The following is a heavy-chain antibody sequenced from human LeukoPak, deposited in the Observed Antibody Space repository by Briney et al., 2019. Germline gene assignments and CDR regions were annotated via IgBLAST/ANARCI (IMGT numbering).Heavy chain of an antibody. CDR3: ARLEEDLTLGVAGYWFVP. Sequence: GESLKISCKGSGYSFTTHWIGWVRQMPGKGLEWMGIIYPDDSNTRYSPSFQGQVTLSADKSINTAYLQWSSLRGSDTAMYYCARLEEDLTLGVAGYWFVPWGQGTLVTVS. D-gene: IGHD3-16*01. J-gene: IGHJ5*02. CDR2: IYPDDSNT. V-gene: IGHV5-51*01. CDR1: GYSFTTHW.